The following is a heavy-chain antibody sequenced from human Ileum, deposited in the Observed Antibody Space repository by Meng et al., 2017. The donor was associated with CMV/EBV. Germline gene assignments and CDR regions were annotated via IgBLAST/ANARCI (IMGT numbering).Heavy chain of an antibody. D-gene: IGHD2-2*01. CDR1: GFTFSDYY. V-gene: IGHV3-11*05. J-gene: IGHJ4*02. CDR3: STTARLFTN. Sequence: QGQLVESGGGLVKPGGSLRLSCAASGFTFSDYYMSWIRQAPGRGLECLSYISPNSVDTNYADSVKGRFTISRDNSKNSLYLQMDSLGAEDTAVYYCSTTARLFTNWGQGTLVTVSS. CDR2: ISPNSVDT.